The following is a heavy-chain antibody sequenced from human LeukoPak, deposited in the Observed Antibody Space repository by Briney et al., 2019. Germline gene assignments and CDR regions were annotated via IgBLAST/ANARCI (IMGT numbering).Heavy chain of an antibody. J-gene: IGHJ4*02. CDR2: IYHSGST. V-gene: IGHV4-39*07. Sequence: SETLSLTCTVSGGSISSSSYYWGWIRQPPGKGLEWIGYIYHSGSTYYNPSLKSRVTISVDRSKNQFSLKLSSVTAADTAVYYCARVTETTVDYWGQGTLVTVSS. CDR1: GGSISSSSYY. D-gene: IGHD1-7*01. CDR3: ARVTETTVDY.